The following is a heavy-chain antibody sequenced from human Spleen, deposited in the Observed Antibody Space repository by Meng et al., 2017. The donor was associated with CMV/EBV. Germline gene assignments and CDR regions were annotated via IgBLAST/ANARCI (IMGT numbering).Heavy chain of an antibody. J-gene: IGHJ2*01. CDR3: SRVGWQQQHWFFDL. Sequence: ASGFTVSSNYMTWVRQAPGKGLEWVSVIYSGGGTYYADSVKGRFTISRDNSKSAIYLQMNTLRAEDTAVYYCSRVGWQQQHWFFDLWGRGTLVTVSS. D-gene: IGHD4-23*01. V-gene: IGHV3-53*01. CDR2: IYSGGGT. CDR1: GFTVSSNY.